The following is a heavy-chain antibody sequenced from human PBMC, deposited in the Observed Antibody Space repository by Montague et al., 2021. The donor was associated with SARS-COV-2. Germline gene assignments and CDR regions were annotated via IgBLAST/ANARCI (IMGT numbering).Heavy chain of an antibody. CDR1: GGSISSSNYY. CDR2: MYYSGST. Sequence: SETLSLTCTVSGGSISSSNYYWGWIRQPPGKGLEWIGNMYYSGSTYYNPSLKSRVTISIDTSKNQFYLKLSSVTAADTAVYYCAGDDIVIRGVAKGIDVWGQGTTVTVSS. D-gene: IGHD2/OR15-2a*01. CDR3: AGDDIVIRGVAKGIDV. J-gene: IGHJ6*02. V-gene: IGHV4-39*07.